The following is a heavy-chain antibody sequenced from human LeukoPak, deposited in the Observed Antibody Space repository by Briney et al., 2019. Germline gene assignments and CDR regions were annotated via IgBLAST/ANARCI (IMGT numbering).Heavy chain of an antibody. Sequence: GGSLRLSCAASGFTVSSNYMGWVRQAPGKGLEWVSVIYSGGSTYYADSVKGRFTISRDNSKNTLYLQMNSLRAEDTAVYYCARASDYAMAFDIWGQGTMVTVSS. V-gene: IGHV3-53*01. CDR3: ARASDYAMAFDI. D-gene: IGHD4-17*01. CDR1: GFTVSSNY. J-gene: IGHJ3*02. CDR2: IYSGGST.